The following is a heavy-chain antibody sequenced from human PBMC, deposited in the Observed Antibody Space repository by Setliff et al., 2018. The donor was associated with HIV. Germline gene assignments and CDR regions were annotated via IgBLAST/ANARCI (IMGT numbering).Heavy chain of an antibody. CDR2: VYYSGTS. CDR3: ARDPTYISSWPGHAFDI. J-gene: IGHJ3*02. Sequence: PSETLSLTCSVSGGSISSTSYYWGWVRQPPGKSLEWIGSVYYSGTSYYSPSLKSRVTMSVDTSKNQFSLKLNSVTAADTAVYYCARDPTYISSWPGHAFDIWGQGTMVTVSS. CDR1: GGSISSTSYY. D-gene: IGHD6-6*01. V-gene: IGHV4-39*02.